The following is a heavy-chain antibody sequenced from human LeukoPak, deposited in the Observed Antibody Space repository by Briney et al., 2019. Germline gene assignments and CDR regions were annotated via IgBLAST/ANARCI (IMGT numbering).Heavy chain of an antibody. CDR3: AKRLHTSSWYVVGLDY. CDR2: FSGSGGST. V-gene: IGHV3-23*01. CDR1: GFTFSSYA. D-gene: IGHD6-13*01. Sequence: KSGGSLRLSCAASGFTFSSYAMSWVRQAPGKGLERCSDFSGSGGSTNYADSVRGRFTISRDNSKNTLYLQMNSLRAEDTAVYYCAKRLHTSSWYVVGLDYWGQGTLVTVSS. J-gene: IGHJ4*02.